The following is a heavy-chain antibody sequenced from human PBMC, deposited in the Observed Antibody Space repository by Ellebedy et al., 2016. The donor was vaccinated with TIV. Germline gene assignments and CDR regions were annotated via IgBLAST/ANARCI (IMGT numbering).Heavy chain of an antibody. J-gene: IGHJ5*02. Sequence: GESLKISCAASGFNFRSYWMTWVRQAPGKGLEWVAKIRQEGDEIYYVESVKGRSTISRDNATNSLFLQMNSLRVEDTAVYYCARRASYGDYAVQVNPWFDPWGQGTLVTVSS. CDR2: IRQEGDEI. CDR1: GFNFRSYW. D-gene: IGHD4-17*01. V-gene: IGHV3-7*01. CDR3: ARRASYGDYAVQVNPWFDP.